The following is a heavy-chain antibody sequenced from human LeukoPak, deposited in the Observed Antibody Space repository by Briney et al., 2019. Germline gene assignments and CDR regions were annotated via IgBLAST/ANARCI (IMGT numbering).Heavy chain of an antibody. V-gene: IGHV4-59*08. J-gene: IGHJ4*02. Sequence: SETLSLTCSVSGVSISNYFWTWIRQPPGKGLEWIGYIYSSGSAYYNQSLKTRVTKSVDTSKNRFSLDLSTVTAGDTAVYYCARRRPGDLQFFYWGQGALVTVSS. CDR2: IYSSGSA. CDR1: GVSISNYF. D-gene: IGHD4-11*01. CDR3: ARRRPGDLQFFY.